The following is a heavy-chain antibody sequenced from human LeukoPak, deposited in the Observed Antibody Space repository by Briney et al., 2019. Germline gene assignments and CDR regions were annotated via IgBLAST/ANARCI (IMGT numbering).Heavy chain of an antibody. CDR2: FDTEDDEI. CDR1: GYTLTELS. V-gene: IGHV1-24*01. D-gene: IGHD1-7*01. CDR3: ATETGNFYFYS. J-gene: IGHJ4*02. Sequence: ASVKVSCKVSGYTLTELSMHWVRQAPGKGLEWMGGFDTEDDEIIYAQRFQGRVTMTEDASTDTAYMELRSLRSEDTAVYYCATETGNFYFYSWSQGTLVTVSS.